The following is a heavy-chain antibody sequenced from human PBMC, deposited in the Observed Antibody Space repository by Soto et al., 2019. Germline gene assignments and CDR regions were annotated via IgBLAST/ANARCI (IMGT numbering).Heavy chain of an antibody. D-gene: IGHD3-22*01. J-gene: IGHJ4*02. CDR3: AREGRYYDSSGYSSGYFDY. CDR1: GGTFGSYA. Sequence: SVKVSCKASGGTFGSYAISWVRQAPGQGLEWMGGIIPIFGTANYAQKFQGRVTITADESTSTAYMELSSLRSEDTAVYYCAREGRYYDSSGYSSGYFDYWGQGTLVTVSS. CDR2: IIPIFGTA. V-gene: IGHV1-69*13.